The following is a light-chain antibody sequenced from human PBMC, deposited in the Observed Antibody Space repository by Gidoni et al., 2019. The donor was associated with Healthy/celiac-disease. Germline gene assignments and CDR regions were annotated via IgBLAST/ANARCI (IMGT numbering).Light chain of an antibody. V-gene: IGLV3-19*01. CDR2: GKN. Sequence: SSELTQVPAVSVALGQTVRIPCQGDSPRSYYASWYQQKPGQAPVLVIYGKNNRPSGIPDRFSGSSSGNTASLTITGAQAEDEADYYCNSRDSSGNFVVFGGGTKLTVL. J-gene: IGLJ2*01. CDR3: NSRDSSGNFVV. CDR1: SPRSYY.